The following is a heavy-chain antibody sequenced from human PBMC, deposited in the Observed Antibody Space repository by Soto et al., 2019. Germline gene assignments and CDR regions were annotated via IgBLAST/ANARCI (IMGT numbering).Heavy chain of an antibody. D-gene: IGHD4-17*01. J-gene: IGHJ4*02. CDR2: IRYDGSDP. V-gene: IGHV3-33*01. CDR3: ARGLTTPIDY. Sequence: QVQLVESGGGVVQPGGSPRLSCGASGFTFRSYGMHWVRQAPGKGLEWVAVIRYDGSDPEYADPVKGRGTISRDNSQNMLYLQINSLSPDEPAVYYCARGLTTPIDYWGQGTLVTVSS. CDR1: GFTFRSYG.